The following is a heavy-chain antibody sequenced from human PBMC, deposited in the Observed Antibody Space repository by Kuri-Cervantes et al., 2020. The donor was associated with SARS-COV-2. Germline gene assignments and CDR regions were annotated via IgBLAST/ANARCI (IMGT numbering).Heavy chain of an antibody. J-gene: IGHJ4*02. D-gene: IGHD2-8*02. Sequence: GESLKISCAASGFTFSSYWMHWVRQAPGKGLEWVGRIKSKTDGGTTDYAAPVKGRFTISRDDSKNTLYLQMNSLKTEDTAVYYCTTGLTETPDYWGQGTLVTVSS. CDR1: GFTFSSYW. CDR3: TTGLTETPDY. CDR2: IKSKTDGGTT. V-gene: IGHV3-15*01.